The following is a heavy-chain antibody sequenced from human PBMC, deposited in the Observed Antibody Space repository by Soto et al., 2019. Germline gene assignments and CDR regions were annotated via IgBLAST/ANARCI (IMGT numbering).Heavy chain of an antibody. Sequence: GGSLRLSCAASGFTFSSYGMHWVRQAPGKGLEWVAVISYDGSNKYYADSVKGRFTISRDNSKTTLYLQMNSLRAEDTAVYYCAKDAVVRHYYFDYWGQGTLVTVSS. D-gene: IGHD2-15*01. CDR1: GFTFSSYG. V-gene: IGHV3-30*18. CDR3: AKDAVVRHYYFDY. CDR2: ISYDGSNK. J-gene: IGHJ4*02.